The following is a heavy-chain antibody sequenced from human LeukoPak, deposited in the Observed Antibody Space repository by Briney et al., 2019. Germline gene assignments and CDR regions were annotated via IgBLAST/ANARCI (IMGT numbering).Heavy chain of an antibody. CDR2: IYSGGST. CDR1: GFTVSSNY. J-gene: IGHJ4*02. CDR3: ARTTVVKAFDY. V-gene: IGHV3-53*01. D-gene: IGHD4-23*01. Sequence: GGSLRLSCAASGFTVSSNYMSWVRQAPGKGLEWVSVIYSGGSTYYADSVKGRFTISRDNSKNTLYLQMNSPRAEDTAVYYCARTTVVKAFDYWGQGTLVTVSS.